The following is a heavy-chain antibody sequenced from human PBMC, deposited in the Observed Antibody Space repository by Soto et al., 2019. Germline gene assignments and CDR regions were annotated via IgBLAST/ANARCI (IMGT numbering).Heavy chain of an antibody. CDR3: AKHDDNSFLDS. Sequence: QVQLVESGGGVVQPGRSLRLSCAASGFTFSSYGMHWVRQAPGKGLEWVAFISHDGNDKYYGDSVKGRFTISRDNSKSTVYLQMNSLRPEDTALYYCAKHDDNSFLDSWGQGSLVTVSS. D-gene: IGHD1-1*01. J-gene: IGHJ4*02. CDR1: GFTFSSYG. V-gene: IGHV3-30*18. CDR2: ISHDGNDK.